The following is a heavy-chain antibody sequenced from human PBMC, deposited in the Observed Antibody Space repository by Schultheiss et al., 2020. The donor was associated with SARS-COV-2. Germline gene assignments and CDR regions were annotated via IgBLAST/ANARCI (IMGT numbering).Heavy chain of an antibody. Sequence: SETLSLTCTVSGGSISSYYWSWIRQPPGKGLEWIGYIYYSGSTNYNPSLKSRVTISVDTSKNQFSLKLSSVTAADTAVYYCARGQQWLAKDFDYWGQGTLVTVSS. CDR1: GGSISSYY. V-gene: IGHV4-59*01. CDR2: IYYSGST. CDR3: ARGQQWLAKDFDY. D-gene: IGHD6-19*01. J-gene: IGHJ4*02.